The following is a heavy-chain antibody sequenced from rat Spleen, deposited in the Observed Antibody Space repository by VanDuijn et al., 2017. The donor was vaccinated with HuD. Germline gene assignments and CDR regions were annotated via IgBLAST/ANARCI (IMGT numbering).Heavy chain of an antibody. CDR3: ARRHYGYTDYFDY. CDR2: ISYDGITT. J-gene: IGHJ2*01. V-gene: IGHV5-29*01. D-gene: IGHD1-9*01. CDR1: GFTFNNYG. Sequence: EVQLVESGGGLVQPGRSLRLSCAASGFTFNNYGMAWVRQAPTKGLEWVAAISYDGITTYYRDSVRGRFTISSDNAKTTLYLQMGSLRSEDTATYYCARRHYGYTDYFDYWGQGVMVTVSS.